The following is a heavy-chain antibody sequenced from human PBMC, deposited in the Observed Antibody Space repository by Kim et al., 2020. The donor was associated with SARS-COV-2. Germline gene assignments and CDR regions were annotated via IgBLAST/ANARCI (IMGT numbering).Heavy chain of an antibody. J-gene: IGHJ4*02. V-gene: IGHV4-61*07. D-gene: IGHD6-19*01. CDR2: T. CDR3: ARQWLVRGFDY. Sequence: TKHNPSLKGRVTISVETSKNQFSRKLSSVTAADTAVYYCARQWLVRGFDYWGQGTLVTVSS.